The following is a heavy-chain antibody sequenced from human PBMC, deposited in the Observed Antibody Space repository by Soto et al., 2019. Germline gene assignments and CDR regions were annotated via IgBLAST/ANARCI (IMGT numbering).Heavy chain of an antibody. CDR2: MNPNSGNT. V-gene: IGHV1-8*01. J-gene: IGHJ4*02. D-gene: IGHD1-26*01. CDR3: AREKVGAVDY. CDR1: GYTFTSYD. Sequence: QVQLVQSGAEVKKPGASVKVSCKASGYTFTSYDINWVRQATGQGLEGMGWMNPNSGNTGYAQKFQXXVXMXXNRSISTAYMELSSLRSEDTAVYYWAREKVGAVDYWGQGTLVTVSS.